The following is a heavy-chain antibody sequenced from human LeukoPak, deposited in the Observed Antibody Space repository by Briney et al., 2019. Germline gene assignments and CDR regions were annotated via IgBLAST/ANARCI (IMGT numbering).Heavy chain of an antibody. CDR3: ARHFRRSGGNSRTYYYYMDV. D-gene: IGHD4-23*01. V-gene: IGHV5-51*01. CDR2: IYPDDSDT. J-gene: IGHJ6*03. Sequence: GESLKISCKGSGYSFTSYWIGWVRQMLGKGLEWMGIIYPDDSDTRYSPSFEGQVIISVDKSISTAYLQWSSLKASDTAMYYCARHFRRSGGNSRTYYYYMDVWGKGTTVTVSS. CDR1: GYSFTSYW.